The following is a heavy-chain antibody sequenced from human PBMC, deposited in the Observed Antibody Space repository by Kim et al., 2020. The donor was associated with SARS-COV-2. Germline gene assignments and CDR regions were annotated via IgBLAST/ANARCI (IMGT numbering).Heavy chain of an antibody. V-gene: IGHV4-31*02. Sequence: SLKSRVTISVDTSKNQFSLKLSSVTAADTAVYYCARLVYYGSGSYYYFDYWGQGTLVTVSS. CDR3: ARLVYYGSGSYYYFDY. J-gene: IGHJ4*02. D-gene: IGHD3-10*01.